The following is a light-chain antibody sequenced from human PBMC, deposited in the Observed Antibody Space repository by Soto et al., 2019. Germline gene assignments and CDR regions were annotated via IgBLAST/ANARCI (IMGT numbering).Light chain of an antibody. CDR3: QLWDSSSSHHVV. Sequence: SYVVTQPPSESVAPGKTARITCGGNNIGSKSVHWYQQKPGQAPVVVLYYDTDRPSGIPERFSGSNSGNTATLTISRVEAGDEADYYCQLWDSSSSHHVVFGGGTKLTVL. CDR2: YDT. CDR1: NIGSKS. J-gene: IGLJ2*01. V-gene: IGLV3-21*04.